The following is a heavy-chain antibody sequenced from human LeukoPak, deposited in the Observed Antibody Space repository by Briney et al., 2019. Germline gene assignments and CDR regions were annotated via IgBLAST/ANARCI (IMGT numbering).Heavy chain of an antibody. CDR2: ISSDRGNK. D-gene: IGHD6-13*01. CDR1: GFTFSSYG. J-gene: IGHJ4*02. V-gene: IGHV3-30*18. CDR3: AKDHKIAAGMGIDY. Sequence: GGSLRLSCAASGFTFSSYGMHWVRQAPGKGLEWVAVISSDRGNKYYADSVKGRFTISRDNSKNTLYLQMNSLRAEDTAVYYCAKDHKIAAGMGIDYWGQGTLVTVSS.